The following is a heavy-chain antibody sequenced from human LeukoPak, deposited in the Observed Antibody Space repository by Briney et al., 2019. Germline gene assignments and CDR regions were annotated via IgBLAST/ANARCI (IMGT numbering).Heavy chain of an antibody. V-gene: IGHV1-69*05. CDR2: IIPIFGTA. CDR1: GGTFSSYA. Sequence: ASVKVSCKASGGTFSSYAISWVRQAPGQGLEWMGGIIPIFGTANYAQKLQGRVTMTTDTSTSTAYMELRSLRSDDTAVYYCARNRFLEWLRFFDYWGQGTLVTVSS. J-gene: IGHJ4*02. D-gene: IGHD3-3*01. CDR3: ARNRFLEWLRFFDY.